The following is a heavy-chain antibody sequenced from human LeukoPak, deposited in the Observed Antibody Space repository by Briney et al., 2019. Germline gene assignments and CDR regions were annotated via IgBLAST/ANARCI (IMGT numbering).Heavy chain of an antibody. J-gene: IGHJ5*02. CDR3: ARGVAARPKRRYNWFDP. V-gene: IGHV3-11*01. Sequence: GGSLRLSCAASGFTFSDYYMSWIRQAPGKGLERVSYISSGGSTIYYADSLKGRFTISRDNAKNSLYLQMNSLRAEDTAVYYCARGVAARPKRRYNWFDPWGQGTLVTVSS. CDR1: GFTFSDYY. CDR2: ISSGGSTI. D-gene: IGHD6-6*01.